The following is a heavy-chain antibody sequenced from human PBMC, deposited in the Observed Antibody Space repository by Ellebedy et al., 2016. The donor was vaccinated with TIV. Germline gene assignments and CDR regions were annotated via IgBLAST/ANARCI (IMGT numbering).Heavy chain of an antibody. J-gene: IGHJ5*01. CDR2: ISGDNGNT. V-gene: IGHV1-18*04. Sequence: ASVKVSCKASGYTFTSHDISWVRQAPGQGLEWMGWISGDNGNTEYAQRWKGRVTMTTDTSTSTAYMELRSLRSDDTALYYCARAYIYSYGYDRWFDSWGQGTLVTVSS. CDR1: GYTFTSHD. CDR3: ARAYIYSYGYDRWFDS. D-gene: IGHD5-18*01.